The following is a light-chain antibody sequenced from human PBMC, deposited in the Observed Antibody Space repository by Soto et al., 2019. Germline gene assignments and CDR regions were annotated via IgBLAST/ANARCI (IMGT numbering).Light chain of an antibody. CDR1: QSVSSSY. CDR2: GAS. J-gene: IGKJ2*01. Sequence: EIVLTQSPGTLSLSPGERATLSCRASQSVSSSYLAWYQQKPGQAPRLLIYGASSRATGIPDRFSGSGSGTDFTLTISRLEPEDFAVYYCQQYGSSPGRNTFGQGTKLEIK. CDR3: QQYGSSPGRNT. V-gene: IGKV3-20*01.